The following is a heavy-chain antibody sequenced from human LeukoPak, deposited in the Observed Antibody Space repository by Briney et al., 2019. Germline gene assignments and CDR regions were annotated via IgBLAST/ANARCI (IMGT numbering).Heavy chain of an antibody. CDR1: GGSISSSSYY. D-gene: IGHD2-21*02. CDR3: ARQSDHTAYSSLIS. CDR2: IYYSGST. V-gene: IGHV4-39*01. J-gene: IGHJ4*02. Sequence: SETLSLTCTVSGGSISSSSYYWDWIRQPPGKGLEWIGSIYYSGSTYYNPSLKSRVTISVDTSQNQFSLKLSSVTAADTAVYYCARQSDHTAYSSLISWGQGTLVAVSS.